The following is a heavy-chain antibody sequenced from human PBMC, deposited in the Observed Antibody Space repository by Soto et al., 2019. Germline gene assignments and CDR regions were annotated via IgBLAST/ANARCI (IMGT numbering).Heavy chain of an antibody. J-gene: IGHJ4*02. CDR3: AKVKWFGGKLNSTSIGFAY. CDR2: ISSDGNKK. D-gene: IGHD3-16*01. CDR1: GFTFSTSA. V-gene: IGHV3-30*18. Sequence: QVQLVESGGGVVQPGRSLRLSCTASGFTFSTSAMYWVRQAPGKGLDCVALISSDGNKKFHADSVKGRFAVSRDNPKKRLYLQMDSRRTEAKAFYYCAKVKWFGGKLNSTSIGFAYWGQGSLVTVSS.